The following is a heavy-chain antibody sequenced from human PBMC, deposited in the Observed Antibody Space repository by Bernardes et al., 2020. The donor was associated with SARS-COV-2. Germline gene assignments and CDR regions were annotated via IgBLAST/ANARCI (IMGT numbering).Heavy chain of an antibody. CDR3: ARDNVPSAYNYGRLGDY. CDR2: IRSKAYDGTT. Sequence: GGSLRLSCTASGFTFDDYTMSWFRQAPGKGLECVGFIRSKAYDGTTVYAASVRGRFTISRDDSKSIAYLQMNSLETEDTAVYYCARDNVPSAYNYGRLGDYWGQGTLVTVSS. J-gene: IGHJ4*02. D-gene: IGHD5-18*01. CDR1: GFTFDDYT. V-gene: IGHV3-49*03.